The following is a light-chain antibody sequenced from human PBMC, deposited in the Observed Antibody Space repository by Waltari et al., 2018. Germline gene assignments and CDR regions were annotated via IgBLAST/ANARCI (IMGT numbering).Light chain of an antibody. Sequence: PALTQPASVSGARGQSITIPCTGSSSEIGSNNFVSWYQHHPANAPKLLIYGVNNRPSGVSNRFSGSKSGNTASLTISGLQAEDEADYYCSSYAGSVVFGGGTKLTVL. CDR1: SSEIGSNNF. V-gene: IGLV2-23*02. CDR2: GVN. J-gene: IGLJ3*02. CDR3: SSYAGSVV.